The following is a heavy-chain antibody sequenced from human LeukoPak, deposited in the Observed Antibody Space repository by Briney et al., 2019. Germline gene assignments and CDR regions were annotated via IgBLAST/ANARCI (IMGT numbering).Heavy chain of an antibody. Sequence: GASVKVSCKAFGYTFTSYGISWVRQAPGQGLEWMGWISAYNGNTNYAQKLQGRVTMITDTSTSTAYMELRSLRSDVTAVYYCASSIGVDPFDIWGQGTMVTVSS. J-gene: IGHJ3*02. D-gene: IGHD3-16*01. CDR1: GYTFTSYG. V-gene: IGHV1-18*01. CDR2: ISAYNGNT. CDR3: ASSIGVDPFDI.